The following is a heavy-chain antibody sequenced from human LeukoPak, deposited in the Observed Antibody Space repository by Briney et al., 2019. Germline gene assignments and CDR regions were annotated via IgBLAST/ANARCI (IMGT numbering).Heavy chain of an antibody. CDR3: AKDLSVVGAHDSFDV. CDR2: ISYDGNTI. Sequence: GRSLRLSCAASGFSFSSYGMHWVRQAPGKGLEWLTVISYDGNTIYYADSVKGRFTISRDNSKNTLCLQMNSLRIGDTAVYYCAKDLSVVGAHDSFDVWGQGTMVTVSS. V-gene: IGHV3-30*18. D-gene: IGHD1-26*01. J-gene: IGHJ3*01. CDR1: GFSFSSYG.